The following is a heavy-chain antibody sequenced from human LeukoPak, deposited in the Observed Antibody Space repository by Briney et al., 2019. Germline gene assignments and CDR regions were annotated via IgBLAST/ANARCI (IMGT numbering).Heavy chain of an antibody. CDR1: GGTFSSYA. D-gene: IGHD6-13*01. Sequence: SVKVSCKASGGTFSSYAISWVRQAPGQGLEWMGGIIPIFGTANYAQKFQGRVTITADESTSTAYMELSSLRSEDTAVYYCARGRYSSSWNLRGLDPWGQGTLVTVSS. J-gene: IGHJ5*02. CDR2: IIPIFGTA. CDR3: ARGRYSSSWNLRGLDP. V-gene: IGHV1-69*01.